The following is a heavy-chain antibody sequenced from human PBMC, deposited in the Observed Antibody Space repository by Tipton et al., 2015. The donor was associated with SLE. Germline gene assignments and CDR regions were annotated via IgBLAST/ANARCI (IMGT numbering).Heavy chain of an antibody. Sequence: TLSLTCAVYGGSFSGYYWSWIRQPPGKGLEWIGEINHSGSTNYNPSLKSRVTISVDTSKNQLSLNLNSVTAADTAVYYCARLLQLWPFDIWGQGTMVTVSS. V-gene: IGHV4-34*01. D-gene: IGHD5-18*01. J-gene: IGHJ3*02. CDR2: INHSGST. CDR3: ARLLQLWPFDI. CDR1: GGSFSGYY.